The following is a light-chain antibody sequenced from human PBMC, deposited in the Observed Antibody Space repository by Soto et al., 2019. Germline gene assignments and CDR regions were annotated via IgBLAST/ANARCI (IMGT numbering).Light chain of an antibody. CDR3: QQYHTDWT. V-gene: IGKV1-5*01. CDR1: ESIDNW. J-gene: IGKJ1*01. Sequence: DTQMTQSPSTLSASLVYTFTITCLASESIDNWLAWYQQKPGKAPKLLIFAASTLVRGVPSRFSGRGSGTEFTLTISSLQADDYATFYCQQYHTDWTFGQGTKVDI. CDR2: AAS.